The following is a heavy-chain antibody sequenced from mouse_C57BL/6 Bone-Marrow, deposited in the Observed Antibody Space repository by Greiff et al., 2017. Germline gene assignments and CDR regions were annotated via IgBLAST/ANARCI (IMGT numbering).Heavy chain of an antibody. Sequence: QVQLPQPGAELVKPGASVKLSCKASGYNLTSYWMHWVKQRPGRGLEWIGRIDPNSGGTKYNEKFKSKATLTVDKPSRTAYMQLSSLTSEEAAVYYCARGCGNYVGDYWGQVTTLTVSS. D-gene: IGHD2-1*01. V-gene: IGHV1-72*01. CDR3: ARGCGNYVGDY. CDR1: GYNLTSYW. CDR2: IDPNSGGT. J-gene: IGHJ2*01.